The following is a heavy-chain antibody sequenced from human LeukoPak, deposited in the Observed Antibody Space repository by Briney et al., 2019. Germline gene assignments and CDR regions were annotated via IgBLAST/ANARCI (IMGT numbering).Heavy chain of an antibody. Sequence: GGSLRLSCAASGFTLSSYGMHWVRQAPGKGLEWVAVIWYDGSNKYYADSVKGRFTISRDNSKNTLYLQMNSLRAEDTAVYYCARDGGIVVVPAARTSLSDRTGGLYGMDVWGQGTTVTVSS. V-gene: IGHV3-33*01. J-gene: IGHJ6*02. CDR3: ARDGGIVVVPAARTSLSDRTGGLYGMDV. CDR2: IWYDGSNK. CDR1: GFTLSSYG. D-gene: IGHD2-2*01.